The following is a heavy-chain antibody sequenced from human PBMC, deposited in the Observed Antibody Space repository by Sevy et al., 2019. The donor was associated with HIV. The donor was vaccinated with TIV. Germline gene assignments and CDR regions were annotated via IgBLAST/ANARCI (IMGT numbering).Heavy chain of an antibody. CDR1: GGSVSSGPYY. CDR3: ARGESILWFGDLSYFDY. Sequence: TLSLTCTVSGGSVSSGPYYWTWIRQYPGKGLEWLGYYYYSGATNYNPSLESRISISIDTSKNLTLFSLRLDSVTAADTAVYYCARGESILWFGDLSYFDYWGQGILVTVSS. CDR2: YYYSGAT. J-gene: IGHJ4*02. D-gene: IGHD3-10*01. V-gene: IGHV4-31*03.